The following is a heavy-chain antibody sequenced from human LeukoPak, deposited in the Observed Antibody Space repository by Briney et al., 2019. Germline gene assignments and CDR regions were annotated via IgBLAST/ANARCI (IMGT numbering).Heavy chain of an antibody. V-gene: IGHV4-31*03. Sequence: SETLSLTCTVSGGSISSGGYYWSWIRQHPGKGLEWIGYIYYSGSTYYNPSLKSRVTISVDTSKNQFSLKPNSVTAADTAVYFCARAWEQISIFGVVSCFDPWGQGTLVTVSS. CDR2: IYYSGST. J-gene: IGHJ5*02. D-gene: IGHD3-3*01. CDR1: GGSISSGGYY. CDR3: ARAWEQISIFGVVSCFDP.